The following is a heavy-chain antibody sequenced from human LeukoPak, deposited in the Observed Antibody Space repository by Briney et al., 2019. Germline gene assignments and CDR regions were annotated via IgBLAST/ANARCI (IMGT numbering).Heavy chain of an antibody. CDR2: ISAYNGNT. V-gene: IGHV1-18*01. CDR3: ARDRCGITARPLCYMDV. CDR1: GYTFTSYG. D-gene: IGHD6-6*01. J-gene: IGHJ6*03. Sequence: ASVKVSCKASGYTFTSYGISWVRQAPGQGLEWMGWISAYNGNTNYAQKFQGRVTMTTDTSTSTAYMELRSLRSDGTVVYYCARDRCGITARPLCYMDVWGKGTTVTVSS.